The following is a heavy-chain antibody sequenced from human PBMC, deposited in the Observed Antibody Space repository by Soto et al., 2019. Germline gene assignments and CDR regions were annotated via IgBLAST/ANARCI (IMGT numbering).Heavy chain of an antibody. CDR2: ISTSGDST. D-gene: IGHD3-3*01. V-gene: IGHV3-21*01. Sequence: EAQLVESGGGLVKPGGSLRLACAASGFTFSTYTLNWVRQAPGKGLEWVSSISTSGDSTYYEDALRGRLTISRDNARASLYLQMDSMRVEGTAMYYCTRDGEALWGQGTMVTVSS. CDR1: GFTFSTYT. J-gene: IGHJ3*01. CDR3: TRDGEAL.